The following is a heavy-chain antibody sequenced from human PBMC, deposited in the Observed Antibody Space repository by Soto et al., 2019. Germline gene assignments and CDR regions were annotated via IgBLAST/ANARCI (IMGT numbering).Heavy chain of an antibody. CDR1: GYAFTGYY. V-gene: IGHV1-2*02. J-gene: IGHJ5*02. CDR2: INPNSGDT. Sequence: ASVKVSCKSSGYAFTGYYIHWVRQAPGQGLEWMGWINPNSGDTNYAQKFQGRVTMTRDTSISTAYMELSRLRSDDTAVYYCAREVGYYYDSSGSAWGQGTLVTVSS. D-gene: IGHD3-22*01. CDR3: AREVGYYYDSSGSA.